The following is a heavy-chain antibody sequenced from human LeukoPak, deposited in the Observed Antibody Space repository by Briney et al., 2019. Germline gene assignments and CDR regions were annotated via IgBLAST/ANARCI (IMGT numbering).Heavy chain of an antibody. J-gene: IGHJ4*02. CDR3: ARAKGYDILTGLYYFDY. CDR2: IYYSGST. CDR1: GGSISSGGYY. V-gene: IGHV4-31*03. D-gene: IGHD3-9*01. Sequence: PSETLSLTCTVSGGSISSGGYYWSWTRQHPGKGLEWIGYIYYSGSTYYNPSLKSRVTISVDTSKNQFSLKLSSVTAADTAVYYCARAKGYDILTGLYYFDYWGQGTLVTVSS.